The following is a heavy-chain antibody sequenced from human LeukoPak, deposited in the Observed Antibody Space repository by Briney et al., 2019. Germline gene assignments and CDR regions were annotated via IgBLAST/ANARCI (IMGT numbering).Heavy chain of an antibody. CDR2: IYTSGST. CDR1: GCSISSGSYY. D-gene: IGHD3-10*01. Sequence: PSQTLSLTCTVSGCSISSGSYYWSWIRQPAGKGLEWIGRIYTSGSTNYNPSLKSRVTISVDTSKNQFSLKLSSVTAADTAVYYCARDTSHAGDANWFDPWGQGTLVTVSS. CDR3: ARDTSHAGDANWFDP. J-gene: IGHJ5*02. V-gene: IGHV4-61*02.